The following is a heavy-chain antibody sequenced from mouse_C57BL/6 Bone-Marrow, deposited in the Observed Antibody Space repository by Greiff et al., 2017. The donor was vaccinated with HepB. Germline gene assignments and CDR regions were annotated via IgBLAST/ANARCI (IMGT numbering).Heavy chain of an antibody. J-gene: IGHJ3*01. CDR3: ARDGDWDDWFAY. Sequence: EVQLVESGGGLVKPGGSLKLSCAASGFTFSSYAMSWVRQTPEKRLEWVATISDGGSYTYYPDNVKGRFTISRDNAKNNLYLQMSHLKSEDTAMYYCARDGDWDDWFAYWGQGTLVTVSA. CDR2: ISDGGSYT. CDR1: GFTFSSYA. D-gene: IGHD4-1*01. V-gene: IGHV5-4*01.